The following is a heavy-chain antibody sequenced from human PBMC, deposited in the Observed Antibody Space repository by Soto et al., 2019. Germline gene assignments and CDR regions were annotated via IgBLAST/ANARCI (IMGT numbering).Heavy chain of an antibody. J-gene: IGHJ6*02. Sequence: SETLSLTCTVSGGSISSYYWSWIRQPPGKGLEWIGYIYYSGSTNYNPSLKSRVTISVDTSKNQFSLKLSSVTAADTAVYYCARDNTVTTSYYYYGMDVWGQGTTVTVSS. CDR3: ARDNTVTTSYYYYGMDV. D-gene: IGHD4-17*01. CDR1: GGSISSYY. V-gene: IGHV4-59*01. CDR2: IYYSGST.